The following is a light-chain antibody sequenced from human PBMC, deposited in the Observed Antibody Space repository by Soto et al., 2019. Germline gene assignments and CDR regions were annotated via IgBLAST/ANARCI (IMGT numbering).Light chain of an antibody. CDR1: QSVSSN. J-gene: IGKJ4*01. V-gene: IGKV3-15*01. CDR3: QQYNNWPLT. CDR2: GAS. Sequence: MTQSATTLSVSPGARATLSCRASQSVSSNLAWYQQKPGQAPRLLIYGASTRATGIPARFSGSGSGTEFTLTISSLQSEDFAVYYCQQYNNWPLTFGGGTKVDIK.